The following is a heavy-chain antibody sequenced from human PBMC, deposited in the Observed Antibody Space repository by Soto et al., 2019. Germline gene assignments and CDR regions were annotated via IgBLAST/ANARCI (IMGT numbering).Heavy chain of an antibody. CDR2: IYPGDSDT. J-gene: IGHJ6*02. Sequence: GESLEISFKGSGYSFTSYWIGWVRQMPGKGLEWMGIIYPGDSDTRYSPSFQGQVTISADKSISTAYLQWSSLKASDTAMYYCATTILTGYYYYGMDVWGQGTTVTVSS. CDR1: GYSFTSYW. D-gene: IGHD3-9*01. V-gene: IGHV5-51*01. CDR3: ATTILTGYYYYGMDV.